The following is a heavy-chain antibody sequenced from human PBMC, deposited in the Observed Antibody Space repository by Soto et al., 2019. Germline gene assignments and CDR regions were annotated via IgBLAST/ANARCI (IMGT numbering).Heavy chain of an antibody. D-gene: IGHD3-3*01. J-gene: IGHJ5*02. CDR3: AKQGDYDFWSSSNNWLDP. CDR1: GFSFSSYA. CDR2: IGGRGGST. Sequence: VGSLRLSCAASGFSFSSYAISWVRQAPGKGLEWVSSIGGRGGSTYYADSVKGRFTISRDNSKNTAYLQMNSLRVEDTAVYYCAKQGDYDFWSSSNNWLDPWGQGTLVTVSS. V-gene: IGHV3-23*01.